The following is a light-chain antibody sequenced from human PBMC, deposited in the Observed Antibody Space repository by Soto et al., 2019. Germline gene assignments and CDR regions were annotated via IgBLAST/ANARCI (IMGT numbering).Light chain of an antibody. CDR1: QSVGSH. V-gene: IGKV3D-15*01. CDR3: QQYNNWPPKT. CDR2: GAS. Sequence: EIVVTRSPATLSLSPGERATLSCRASQSVGSHLAWYQQRPGQAPRLLIYGASTRATGIPARFSGSGSGTEFTLTISSLQSEDFAVYYCQQYNNWPPKTFGQGTKVEIK. J-gene: IGKJ1*01.